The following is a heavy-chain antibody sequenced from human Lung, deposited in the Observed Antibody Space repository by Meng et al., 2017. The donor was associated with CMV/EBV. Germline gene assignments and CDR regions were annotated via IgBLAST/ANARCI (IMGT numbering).Heavy chain of an antibody. J-gene: IGHJ6*02. CDR2: ISHSGTT. D-gene: IGHD2/OR15-2a*01. Sequence: GSLRLSCAVYGESLSGYYWTWIRQPPGKGLEWIGEISHSGTTNYNPSLKSRVFISVDTSKNQLSLNLTPVTAADTAVYYCARARLSSRSMDLWGQGTPVTVSS. CDR1: GESLSGYY. V-gene: IGHV4-34*01. CDR3: ARARLSSRSMDL.